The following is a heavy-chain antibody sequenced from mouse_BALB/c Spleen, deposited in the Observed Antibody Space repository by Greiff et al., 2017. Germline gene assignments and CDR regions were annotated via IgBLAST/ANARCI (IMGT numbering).Heavy chain of an antibody. CDR1: GYTFTDYN. CDR2: IYPYNGGT. V-gene: IGHV1S29*02. Sequence: EVQLQQSGPELVKPGASVKISCKASGYTFTDYNMHWVKQSHGKSLEWIGYIYPYNGGTGYNQKFKSKATLTVDNSSSTAYMELRSLTSEDSAVYYCAMITTEVFDYWGQGTTLTVSS. D-gene: IGHD2-4*01. J-gene: IGHJ2*01. CDR3: AMITTEVFDY.